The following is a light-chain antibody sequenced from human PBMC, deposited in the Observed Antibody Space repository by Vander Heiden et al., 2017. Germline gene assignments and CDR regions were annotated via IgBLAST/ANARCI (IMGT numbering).Light chain of an antibody. J-gene: IGLJ2*01. V-gene: IGLV2-14*01. Sequence: QSALTQPPSVLGSPGQSILIPCYVTSTDVCDYIFVSWCQQHPGNPPKLMIFEVSNRPSWVSNRFSGSKSGNTASLTISGLQAEDEADYYCSSYTSSSTLLVFGGGTKLTVL. CDR2: EVS. CDR3: SSYTSSSTLLV. CDR1: STDVCDYIF.